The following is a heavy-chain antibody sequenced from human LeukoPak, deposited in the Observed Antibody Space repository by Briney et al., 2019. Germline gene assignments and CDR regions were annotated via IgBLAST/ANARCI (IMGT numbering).Heavy chain of an antibody. Sequence: GGSLRLSCAASGFIVSSNYMSWVRQAPGKGLEWVSVMYGGGPTYYADSVKGRFTISRDNSKDTLYLQMNSLRAEDTALYYCARVSSDWYPAFDIWGQGTMVIVSS. J-gene: IGHJ3*02. D-gene: IGHD6-19*01. CDR2: MYGGGPT. V-gene: IGHV3-53*01. CDR1: GFIVSSNY. CDR3: ARVSSDWYPAFDI.